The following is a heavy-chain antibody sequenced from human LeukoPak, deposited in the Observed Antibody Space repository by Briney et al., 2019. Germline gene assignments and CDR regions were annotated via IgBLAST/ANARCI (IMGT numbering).Heavy chain of an antibody. CDR1: GYSFTSYW. Sequence: GESLKISCKASGYSFTSYWIGWVRQVPGKGLEWMGIIDPSDSETRYTPSFQGQVTISVDKSLTTAYLQWNSLKASATAMYYCARQTAMGRSGDYWGQGTLVTVSS. CDR2: IDPSDSET. V-gene: IGHV5-51*01. D-gene: IGHD5-18*01. J-gene: IGHJ4*02. CDR3: ARQTAMGRSGDY.